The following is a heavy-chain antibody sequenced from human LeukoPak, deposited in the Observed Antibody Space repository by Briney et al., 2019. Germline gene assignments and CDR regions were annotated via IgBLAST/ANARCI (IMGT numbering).Heavy chain of an antibody. CDR3: AKDRPVDAFDI. CDR1: GFTFSSYS. Sequence: SGGSLRLSCAASGFTFSSYSMNWVRQAPGKGLEWVSSISSSSSYIYYADSVKGRFTISRDNAKNSLYLQMNSLRAEDTAVYYCAKDRPVDAFDIWGQGTMVTVSS. CDR2: ISSSSSYI. J-gene: IGHJ3*02. V-gene: IGHV3-21*04.